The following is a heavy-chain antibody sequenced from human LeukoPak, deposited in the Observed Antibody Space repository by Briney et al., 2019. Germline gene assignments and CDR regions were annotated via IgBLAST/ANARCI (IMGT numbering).Heavy chain of an antibody. J-gene: IGHJ5*02. D-gene: IGHD5-18*01. V-gene: IGHV1-69*13. CDR1: GGTSSNYA. CDR2: FIPIFGTA. CDR3: ARALPHRRLMDTTMEQHWFDP. Sequence: SVKVSCKASGGTSSNYAISWVRQAPAQGLEWMGVFIPIFGTANYAQKFQGRVTITADESTSTAYMELSSLRSEDTAVYYCARALPHRRLMDTTMEQHWFDPWGQGTLVTVSS.